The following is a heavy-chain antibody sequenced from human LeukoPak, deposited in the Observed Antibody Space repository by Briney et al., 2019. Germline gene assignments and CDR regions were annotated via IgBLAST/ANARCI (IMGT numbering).Heavy chain of an antibody. Sequence: GESLKISCKGSGYSFTSYWIGWVRQMPGKGLEWMGIIYPGDSDTRYSPSFQGQVTISADKSISTAYLQWSSLKASDTAMYYCAMRAGTTGTTWWFDHWGQGTLVTVSS. CDR3: AMRAGTTGTTWWFDH. D-gene: IGHD1-1*01. CDR2: IYPGDSDT. CDR1: GYSFTSYW. V-gene: IGHV5-51*01. J-gene: IGHJ5*02.